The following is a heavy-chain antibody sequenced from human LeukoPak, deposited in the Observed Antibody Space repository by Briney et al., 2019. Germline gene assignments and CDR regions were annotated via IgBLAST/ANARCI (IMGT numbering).Heavy chain of an antibody. CDR1: GFTFSSYG. Sequence: GGSLRLSCAASGFTFSSYGMHWVRQAPGKGLEWVAVISYDGSNKYYADSVKGRFTISRDNSKNTLYLQMNSPRAEDTAVYYCAKGIGGTVTSDYWGQGTLVTVSS. CDR2: ISYDGSNK. D-gene: IGHD4-17*01. J-gene: IGHJ4*02. CDR3: AKGIGGTVTSDY. V-gene: IGHV3-30*18.